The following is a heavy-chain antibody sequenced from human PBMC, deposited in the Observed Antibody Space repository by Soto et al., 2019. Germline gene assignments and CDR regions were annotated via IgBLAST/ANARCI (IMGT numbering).Heavy chain of an antibody. J-gene: IGHJ5*02. Sequence: QITLKESGPTLVKPTQTLTLTCTFSGFSLSSSGVGVAWIRQPPGKALEWLALISWDGDKYYSPSLKIRLSISKDTSENHVVLTLTNVDPVDTGTYFCAHRPSDYIWGSYPTWGQGTLVTVSS. D-gene: IGHD3-16*01. CDR1: GFSLSSSGVG. V-gene: IGHV2-5*02. CDR2: ISWDGDK. CDR3: AHRPSDYIWGSYPT.